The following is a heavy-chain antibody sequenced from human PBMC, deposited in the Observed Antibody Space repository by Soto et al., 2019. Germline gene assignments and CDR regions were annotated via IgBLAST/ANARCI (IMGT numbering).Heavy chain of an antibody. CDR1: CGSVSSGSYY. Sequence: SETLSLTCTVSCGSVSSGSYYWSWIRQPPGKGLEWIGYIYYSGSTNYNPSLKSRVTISVDTSKNQFSVKLSSVTAADTAVYYCARDFEVRDPYGSYYYPMDVWGQGTTVTVSS. J-gene: IGHJ6*02. CDR2: IYYSGST. CDR3: ARDFEVRDPYGSYYYPMDV. V-gene: IGHV4-61*01. D-gene: IGHD1-26*01.